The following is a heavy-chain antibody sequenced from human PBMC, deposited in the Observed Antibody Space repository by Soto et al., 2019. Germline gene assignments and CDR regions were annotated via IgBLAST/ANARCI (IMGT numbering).Heavy chain of an antibody. CDR1: GFTVSSNY. CDR2: IYSSGVT. Sequence: PGGSLRLSCAASGFTVSSNYMSWVRQAPGKGLEWVSVIYSSGVTYYADSVEGRFTISRDNSKNTLYFQMNSLRAEDTAVYYCARVDYDSSDQYYFDYWGQGTLVTVSS. CDR3: ARVDYDSSDQYYFDY. V-gene: IGHV3-53*01. D-gene: IGHD3-22*01. J-gene: IGHJ4*02.